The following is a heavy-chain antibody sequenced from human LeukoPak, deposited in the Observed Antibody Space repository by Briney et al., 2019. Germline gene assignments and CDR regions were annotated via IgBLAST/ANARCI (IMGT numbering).Heavy chain of an antibody. Sequence: SETLSLTCTDSGGSISSYYWSWIRQPPGKGLEWIGYIYYSGSTNYNPSLKSRVTISVDTSKNQFSLKLSSVTAADTAVYYCARSLYRDAFDIWGQGTMVTVSS. D-gene: IGHD4-11*01. CDR3: ARSLYRDAFDI. J-gene: IGHJ3*02. CDR1: GGSISSYY. V-gene: IGHV4-59*01. CDR2: IYYSGST.